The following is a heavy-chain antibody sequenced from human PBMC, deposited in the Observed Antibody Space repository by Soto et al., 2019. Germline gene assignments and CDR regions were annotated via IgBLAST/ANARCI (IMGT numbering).Heavy chain of an antibody. Sequence: QVQLVQSGTEVKKPGSSVKVSCKASGGTFRNYPINWVRQAPGQGLEWMGSIFPLTDIPDYAQNFQARLTXXXDXXTSTGYMELSSLTSDDTAMYFCARGPLVVLNYFESWGQGTLVTVSS. CDR3: ARGPLVVLNYFES. CDR2: IFPLTDIP. V-gene: IGHV1-69*02. J-gene: IGHJ4*02. CDR1: GGTFRNYP.